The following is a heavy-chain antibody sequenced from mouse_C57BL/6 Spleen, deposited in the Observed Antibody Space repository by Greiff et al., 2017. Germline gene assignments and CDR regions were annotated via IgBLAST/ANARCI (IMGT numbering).Heavy chain of an antibody. CDR2: IYPGSGST. Sequence: QVQLQQPGAELVKPGASVKMSCKASGYTFTSYWITWVKQRPGQGLEWIGDIYPGSGSTNYNEKFKSKATLTVDTSSSTAYMQLSSLTSEDSAVYYCARRGYDYEGFDYWGQGTTLTVSS. J-gene: IGHJ2*01. CDR1: GYTFTSYW. D-gene: IGHD2-4*01. CDR3: ARRGYDYEGFDY. V-gene: IGHV1-55*01.